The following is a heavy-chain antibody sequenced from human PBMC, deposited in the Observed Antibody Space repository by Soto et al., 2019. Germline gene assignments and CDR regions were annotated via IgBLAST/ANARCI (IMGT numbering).Heavy chain of an antibody. CDR3: AKGRSYYYYYGVDV. Sequence: GGSLRLSCAASGLTFSNYGMHWVRQAPGKGLEWVSDIIDSGGSTYYADSVKGRFTISRDNSKSTLYLQMNSLRAEDTALYYCAKGRSYYYYYGVDVWGQGTTVTVSS. V-gene: IGHV3-23*01. CDR2: IIDSGGST. J-gene: IGHJ6*02. CDR1: GLTFSNYG.